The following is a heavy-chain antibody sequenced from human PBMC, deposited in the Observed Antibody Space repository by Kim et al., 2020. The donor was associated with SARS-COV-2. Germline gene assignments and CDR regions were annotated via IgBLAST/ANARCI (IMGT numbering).Heavy chain of an antibody. CDR3: ARELTRYYGSDY. Sequence: GGSLRLSCAASGFTFSSYSMNWVRQAPGKGLEWVSSISSSSSYIYYADSVKGRFTISRDNAKNSLYLQMNSLRAEDTAVYYCARELTRYYGSDYWGQGTLVTVSS. D-gene: IGHD3-16*01. CDR1: GFTFSSYS. V-gene: IGHV3-21*01. J-gene: IGHJ4*02. CDR2: ISSSSSYI.